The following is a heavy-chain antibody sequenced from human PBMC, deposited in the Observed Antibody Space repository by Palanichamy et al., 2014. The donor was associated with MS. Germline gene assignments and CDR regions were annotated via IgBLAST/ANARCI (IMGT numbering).Heavy chain of an antibody. J-gene: IGHJ4*02. CDR1: GFTFGDYA. V-gene: IGHV3-49*03. CDR2: IRTKAYGGTT. CDR3: SRDRKAVAVYYFDY. Sequence: EVQLVESGGGLVEPGRSLILSCTASGFTFGDYAMSWFRQAPGKGLEWVGFIRTKAYGGTTECAASVKGRFTISREDSESIAYLQMNSLKTEDTAVYYCSRDRKAVAVYYFDYWGQGTLVTVSS. D-gene: IGHD6-19*01.